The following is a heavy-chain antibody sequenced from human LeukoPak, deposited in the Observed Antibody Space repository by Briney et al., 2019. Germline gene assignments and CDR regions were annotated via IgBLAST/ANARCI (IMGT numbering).Heavy chain of an antibody. CDR3: ARHTTVTTRHFDY. J-gene: IGHJ4*02. Sequence: SETLSLTCTVSGGSISSSSYYWGWIRQPPGKGLEWIGEIYHSGSTNYNPSLKSRVTISVDKSKNQFSLKLSSVTAADTAVYYCARHTTVTTRHFDYWGQGTLVTVSS. CDR1: GGSISSSSYY. V-gene: IGHV4-39*01. D-gene: IGHD4-17*01. CDR2: IYHSGST.